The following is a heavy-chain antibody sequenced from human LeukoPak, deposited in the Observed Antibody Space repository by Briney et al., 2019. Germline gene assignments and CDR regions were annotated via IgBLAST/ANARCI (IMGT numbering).Heavy chain of an antibody. J-gene: IGHJ4*02. CDR2: IRYDGSNK. Sequence: GGSLRLSCAASGFTFSSYGMHWVRQAPGKGLEWVAFIRYDGSNKYYADSVKGRFTISRDNSKNTLYLQMNSLRAEDTAVYYRAKDPGEDFWSGSTDYWGQGTLVTVSS. D-gene: IGHD3-3*01. V-gene: IGHV3-30*02. CDR1: GFTFSSYG. CDR3: AKDPGEDFWSGSTDY.